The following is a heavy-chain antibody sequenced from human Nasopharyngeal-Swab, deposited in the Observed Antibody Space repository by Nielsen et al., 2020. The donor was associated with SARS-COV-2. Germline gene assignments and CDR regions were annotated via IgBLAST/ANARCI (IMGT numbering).Heavy chain of an antibody. CDR2: IRSKAYGGTT. CDR1: GFTFGDYA. V-gene: IGHV3-49*04. D-gene: IGHD5-12*01. Sequence: GESLKISCTASGFTFGDYAMSWVRQAPGKGLEWVGFIRSKAYGGTTEYAASVKGRFTISRDDSKSIAYLQMNSLKTEDTAVYYCTLVGVYSGYDCYFNYWGQGTLVTVSS. J-gene: IGHJ4*02. CDR3: TLVGVYSGYDCYFNY.